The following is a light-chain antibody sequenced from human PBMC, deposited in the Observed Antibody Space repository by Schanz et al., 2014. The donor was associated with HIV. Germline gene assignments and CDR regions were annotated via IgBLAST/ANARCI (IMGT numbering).Light chain of an antibody. J-gene: IGLJ3*02. CDR3: SSYAGNNNGV. Sequence: QSALTQPASVSGSLGQSITISCTGTSGDVGRYDYVSWYQQHPGQAPKLMIYEVSKRPSGVPDRFSGSKSGNTASLTVSGLQAEDEADYYCSSYAGNNNGVFGGGTKLTVL. CDR1: SGDVGRYDY. CDR2: EVS. V-gene: IGLV2-8*01.